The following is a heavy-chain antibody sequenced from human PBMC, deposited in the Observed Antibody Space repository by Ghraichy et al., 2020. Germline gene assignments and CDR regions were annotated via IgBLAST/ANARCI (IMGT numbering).Heavy chain of an antibody. D-gene: IGHD6-19*01. CDR3: SRDGGSGWYKS. CDR2: IYSGGTT. Sequence: GSLRLSCAASGFTVGNNYMRWVRQAPGKGLEWVSLIYSGGTTDYADSVKGRFTVSRDSSKNILYLQMNNLRAEDTAVYYCSRDGGSGWYKSWGQGTLVTVSS. CDR1: GFTVGNNY. J-gene: IGHJ5*02. V-gene: IGHV3-66*01.